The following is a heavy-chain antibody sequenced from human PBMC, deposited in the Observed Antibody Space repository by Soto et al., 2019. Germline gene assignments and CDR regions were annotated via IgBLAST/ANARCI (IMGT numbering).Heavy chain of an antibody. J-gene: IGHJ6*02. V-gene: IGHV4-31*03. Sequence: QVQLQESGPGLVKPSQTLSLTCTVSGCSISSGGYYWSWIRQHPGKGLEWIGYIYYSGSTYYNPSLKSRATISVDTSKNQFSLKLSSVTAADTAVYYCARETYDYYGMDVWGQGTTVTVSS. CDR3: ARETYDYYGMDV. CDR1: GCSISSGGYY. CDR2: IYYSGST.